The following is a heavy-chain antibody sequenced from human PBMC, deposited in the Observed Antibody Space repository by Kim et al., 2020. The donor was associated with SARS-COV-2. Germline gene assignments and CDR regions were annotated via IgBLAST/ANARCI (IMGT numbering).Heavy chain of an antibody. CDR3: AKLIDY. CDR1: GFTISSHS. J-gene: IGHJ4*02. V-gene: IGHV3-23*01. CDR2: VRASDGST. Sequence: GGSLRLSCAVSGFTISSHSMSWVRQAPGKGLEWVSSVRASDGSTYYTDSVKGRFIISRDISRNTLYLQLNSLRAEDTAVYYCAKLIDYWGQGTLLTVSS.